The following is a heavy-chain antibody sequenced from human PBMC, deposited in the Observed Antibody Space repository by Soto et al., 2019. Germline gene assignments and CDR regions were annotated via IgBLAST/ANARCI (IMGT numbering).Heavy chain of an antibody. J-gene: IGHJ6*02. Sequence: GGSLRLSCAACGFSFSGSAMHWLRQASGKGLEWVGRIRSKANSYATAYAASVKGRFTISRDDSKNTAYLQMNSLKTEDTAVYYCTRQGEDIVVVPAANNYYYYGMDVWGQGTTVTVSS. CDR2: IRSKANSYAT. V-gene: IGHV3-73*01. CDR1: GFSFSGSA. D-gene: IGHD2-2*01. CDR3: TRQGEDIVVVPAANNYYYYGMDV.